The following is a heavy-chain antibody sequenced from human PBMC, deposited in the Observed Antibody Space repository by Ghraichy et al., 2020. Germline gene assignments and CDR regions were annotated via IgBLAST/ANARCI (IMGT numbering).Heavy chain of an antibody. Sequence: LSLTCAASGFTFSSYPMNWVRQAPGKGLEWVSTLSGSGGATYHADSVKGRFTISRDNSKNTLYLQMNSLRAEDTALYYCAKALDTSVYYEGQWGQGTLVTVSS. D-gene: IGHD5/OR15-5a*01. CDR3: AKALDTSVYYEGQ. J-gene: IGHJ4*02. V-gene: IGHV3-23*01. CDR1: GFTFSSYP. CDR2: LSGSGGAT.